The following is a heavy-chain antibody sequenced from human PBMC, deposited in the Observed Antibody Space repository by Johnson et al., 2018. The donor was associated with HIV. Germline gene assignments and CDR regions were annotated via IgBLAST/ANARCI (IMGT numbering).Heavy chain of an antibody. J-gene: IGHJ3*02. D-gene: IGHD6-6*01. CDR2: VSYDASNK. V-gene: IGHV3-30*04. Sequence: QEQLVESGGGVVQPGRSLRLSCTSAFSFSGYAMHWVRQAPGKGLEWVAVVSYDASNKYYVDSVKGRFTISRDNSKNTLYLQMNSLRAEDTAVYYCARVSSSSLGAFDIWGQGTMVTVSS. CDR1: AFSFSGYA. CDR3: ARVSSSSLGAFDI.